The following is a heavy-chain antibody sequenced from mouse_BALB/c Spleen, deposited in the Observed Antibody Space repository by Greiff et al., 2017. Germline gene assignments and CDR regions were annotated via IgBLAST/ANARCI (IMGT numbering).Heavy chain of an antibody. J-gene: IGHJ2*01. CDR3: ARGGYYFDY. Sequence: QVQLQQSGAELAKPGASVKMSCKASGYTFTSYWMHWVKQRPGQGLEWIGYINPSTGYTEYNQKFKGKATLTADKSSSTAYMQLSSLTSEDSAVYFCARGGYYFDYWGQGTTLTVSS. CDR1: GYTFTSYW. CDR2: INPSTGYT. V-gene: IGHV1-7*01.